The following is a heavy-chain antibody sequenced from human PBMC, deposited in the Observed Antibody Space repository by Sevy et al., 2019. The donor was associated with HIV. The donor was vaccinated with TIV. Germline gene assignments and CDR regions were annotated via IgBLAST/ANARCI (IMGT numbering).Heavy chain of an antibody. V-gene: IGHV3-23*01. D-gene: IGHD3-10*01. J-gene: IGHJ6*02. CDR3: AKPLFGLGSGRPYYYYGMDV. CDR1: GFTFSSYA. Sequence: GGSLRLSCAASGFTFSSYAMSWVRQAPGKGLEWVSTISSSGGSTYYAYSVKGRFTISRDKSKNTLYLQMNSLRAEDTAVYYCAKPLFGLGSGRPYYYYGMDVWGQGTTVTVSS. CDR2: ISSSGGST.